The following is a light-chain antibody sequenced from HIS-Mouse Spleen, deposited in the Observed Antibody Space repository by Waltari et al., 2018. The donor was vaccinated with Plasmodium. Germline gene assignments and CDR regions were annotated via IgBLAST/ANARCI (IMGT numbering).Light chain of an antibody. V-gene: IGLV2-23*01. CDR2: EGS. J-gene: IGLJ3*02. CDR3: CSYAGSSTWV. CDR1: ISAVGRSNI. Sequence: QSALTQPASVSGSPGQSIPIPCPGTISAVGRSNIVYWSQQHPGNAPKLMIYEGSTRPSGVSNRFSGSKSGNTASLTISGLQAEDEADYYCCSYAGSSTWVFGGGTKLTVL.